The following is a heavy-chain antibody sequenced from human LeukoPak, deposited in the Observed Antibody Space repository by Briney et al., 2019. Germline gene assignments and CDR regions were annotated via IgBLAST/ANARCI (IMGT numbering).Heavy chain of an antibody. CDR1: GDSISNGGYS. CDR2: IYYTGNT. J-gene: IGHJ4*02. V-gene: IGHV4-30-4*07. D-gene: IGHD3-22*01. Sequence: SDTLSLTCAVSGDSISNGGYSWSWIRQPPGRGLEWIGYIYYTGNTYSNPSLKSRVTISVDTSKNQFSLELTSVTAADTAVYYCARGLGSGYYYVDYFDSWGQGTPVTFSS. CDR3: ARGLGSGYYYVDYFDS.